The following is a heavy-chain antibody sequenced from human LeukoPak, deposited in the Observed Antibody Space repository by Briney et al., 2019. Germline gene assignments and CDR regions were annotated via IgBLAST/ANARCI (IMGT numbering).Heavy chain of an antibody. V-gene: IGHV1-24*01. CDR1: GYTVSELS. CDR2: FDPEDGET. D-gene: IGHD5-24*01. CDR3: ARWAGGREWLYHFGMDV. J-gene: IGHJ6*02. Sequence: ASVKVSCKVSGYTVSELSMHWARQAPGKGLEWMAGFDPEDGETMFAQNLQGRVTVTAEKSTSTAYMELRSLRSDDTAVYYCARWAGGREWLYHFGMDVWGQGTTVTGSS.